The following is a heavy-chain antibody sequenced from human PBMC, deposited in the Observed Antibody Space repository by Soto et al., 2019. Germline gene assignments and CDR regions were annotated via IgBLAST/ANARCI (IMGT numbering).Heavy chain of an antibody. Sequence: PSETLSLTCTVSGGSISSGDYYWSWIRQPPGKGLEWIGYIYYSGSAYYNPSLKSRVTISVDTSKNQFSLKLSSVTAADTAVYYCPRVGHINWFDPWGQGTLVTVSS. J-gene: IGHJ5*02. D-gene: IGHD2-21*01. CDR1: GGSISSGDYY. V-gene: IGHV4-30-4*08. CDR3: PRVGHINWFDP. CDR2: IYYSGSA.